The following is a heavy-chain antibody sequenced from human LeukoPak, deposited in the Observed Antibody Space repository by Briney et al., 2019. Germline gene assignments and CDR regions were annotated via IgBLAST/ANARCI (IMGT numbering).Heavy chain of an antibody. Sequence: GGSLRLSCAASGFTFSSYSMNWVRQAPGKGLEWVSYISSSSSTIYYADSVKGRFTISRDNAKNSLYLQMNSLRAEDTAVYYCARVSGTYYDFWSGYYGREDYYYYMDVWGKGTTVTVSS. CDR1: GFTFSSYS. V-gene: IGHV3-48*01. D-gene: IGHD3-3*01. CDR2: ISSSSSTI. J-gene: IGHJ6*03. CDR3: ARVSGTYYDFWSGYYGREDYYYYMDV.